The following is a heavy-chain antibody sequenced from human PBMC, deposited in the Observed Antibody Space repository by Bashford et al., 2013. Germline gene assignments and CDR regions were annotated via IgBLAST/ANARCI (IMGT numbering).Heavy chain of an antibody. Sequence: TLSLTCTVSGGSISSSSYYWGWIRQPPGKALEWLALIYWNDDKRYSPSLKSRLTITKDTSKNQVVLTMTNMDPVDTATYYCAHRPRYSYGFDYFDYWGQGTLVTVSS. CDR3: AHRPRYSYGFDYFDY. CDR1: GGSISSSSYY. CDR2: IYWNDDK. V-gene: IGHV2-5*01. D-gene: IGHD5-18*01. J-gene: IGHJ4*02.